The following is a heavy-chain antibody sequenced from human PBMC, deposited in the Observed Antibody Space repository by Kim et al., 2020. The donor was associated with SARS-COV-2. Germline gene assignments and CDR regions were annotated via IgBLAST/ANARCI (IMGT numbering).Heavy chain of an antibody. J-gene: IGHJ4*02. CDR2: INWSGEKT. CDR1: GFIFDDYA. D-gene: IGHD4-17*01. V-gene: IGHV3-20*01. CDR3: ARGRDYRAKFPSYFDL. Sequence: GGSLRLSCAASGFIFDDYAMNWVRQVPGKGLEWVSDINWSGEKTRYADSVKGRFIISRDNANNILYLQMDSLGGEDTAFYHCARGRDYRAKFPSYFDLWGQGILVTVPS.